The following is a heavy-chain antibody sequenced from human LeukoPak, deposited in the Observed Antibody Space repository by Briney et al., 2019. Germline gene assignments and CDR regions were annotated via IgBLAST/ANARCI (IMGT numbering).Heavy chain of an antibody. J-gene: IGHJ6*02. CDR3: ARDPGEEILIPWSFYYYYYGMDV. D-gene: IGHD3-10*01. CDR2: IIPILGIA. Sequence: ASVKVSCKASGGTFSSYAISWVRQAPGQGLEWMGRIIPILGIANYAQKFQGGVTITADKSTSTAYMELSSLRSEDTAVYYCARDPGEEILIPWSFYYYYYGMDVWGQGTTVTVSS. CDR1: GGTFSSYA. V-gene: IGHV1-69*04.